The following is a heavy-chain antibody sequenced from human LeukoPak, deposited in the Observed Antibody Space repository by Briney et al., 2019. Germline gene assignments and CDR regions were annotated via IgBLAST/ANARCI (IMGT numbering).Heavy chain of an antibody. J-gene: IGHJ3*01. CDR3: ASRSSSSTDAFDF. Sequence: GESLKISFKGSGYSFTSYWIGWVRPMPGEGLEWMGIIYPGDSDTRYSPSFQGQVTISADKSISTAYLQWRSLKASDTAMYYCASRSSSSTDAFDFWGQGTMVTVSS. V-gene: IGHV5-51*01. CDR2: IYPGDSDT. CDR1: GYSFTSYW. D-gene: IGHD6-6*01.